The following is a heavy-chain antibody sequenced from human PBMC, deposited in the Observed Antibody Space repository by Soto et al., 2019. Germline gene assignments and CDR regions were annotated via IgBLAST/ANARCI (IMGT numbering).Heavy chain of an antibody. CDR2: IKSKTDGGTT. D-gene: IGHD3-22*01. CDR1: GFTFSNAW. V-gene: IGHV3-15*01. Sequence: GSLRLSCAASGFTFSNAWMSWVRQAPGKGLEWVGRIKSKTDGGTTDYAAPVKGRFTISRDDSKNTLYLQMNSLKTEDTAVYYCTTEDSSGYYDYYYYGMDVWGQGTTVTVS. CDR3: TTEDSSGYYDYYYYGMDV. J-gene: IGHJ6*02.